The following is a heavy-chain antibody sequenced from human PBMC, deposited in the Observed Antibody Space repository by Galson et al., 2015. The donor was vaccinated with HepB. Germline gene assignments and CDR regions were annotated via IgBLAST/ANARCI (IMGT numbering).Heavy chain of an antibody. CDR3: ARAKNSGPTLDY. V-gene: IGHV4-34*01. CDR2: INLHGTT. CDR1: GGTFDSYS. Sequence: SETLSLTCAVYGGTFDSYSRSWIRQPPGKGLEWIGEINLHGTTNYNPSLKSRVFLSIDTSKNQFSLKLTFVTATDRALYYCARAKNSGPTLDYWGQGTLVTVSS. J-gene: IGHJ4*02. D-gene: IGHD1-7*01.